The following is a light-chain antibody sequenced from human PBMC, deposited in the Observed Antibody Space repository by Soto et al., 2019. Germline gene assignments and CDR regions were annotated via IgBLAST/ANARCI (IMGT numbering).Light chain of an antibody. CDR3: QQYNTYAYT. CDR1: QTVTKY. J-gene: IGKJ2*01. CDR2: DAS. V-gene: IGKV1-5*01. Sequence: DIQMTQSPTTLSASMGDRVTITCRASQTVTKYLAWYQQKPGEAPKLLISDASTLESGVPSRFSGSGSGTEFTLTITSLQPDDFATYYCQQYNTYAYTFGQGTKLEFK.